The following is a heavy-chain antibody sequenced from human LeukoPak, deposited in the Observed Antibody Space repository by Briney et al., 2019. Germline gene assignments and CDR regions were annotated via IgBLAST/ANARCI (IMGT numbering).Heavy chain of an antibody. V-gene: IGHV3-21*01. Sequence: PGGSLRLSCAASGFTFSSYAMSWVRQAPGKGLEWVSSISSSSSYIYYADSVKGRFTISRDNAKNSLYLQMNSLRAEDTAVYYCAREMGSGGSCYDYWGQGTLVTVSS. J-gene: IGHJ4*02. CDR2: ISSSSSYI. CDR1: GFTFSSYA. CDR3: AREMGSGGSCYDY. D-gene: IGHD2-15*01.